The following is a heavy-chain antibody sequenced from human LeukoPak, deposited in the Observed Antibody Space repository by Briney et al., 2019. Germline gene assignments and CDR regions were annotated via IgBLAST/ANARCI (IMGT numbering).Heavy chain of an antibody. CDR3: ARENYDSSGYYFWSPYFDY. CDR2: ISSNGGST. CDR1: GFTFSSYA. Sequence: GGSLRLSCAASGFTFSSYAMPWVRQAPGKGLEYVSAISSNGGSTYYANSVKGRFTISRDNSKNTLYLQMGSLRAEDMAVYYCARENYDSSGYYFWSPYFDYWGQGTLVTVSS. V-gene: IGHV3-64*01. J-gene: IGHJ4*02. D-gene: IGHD3-22*01.